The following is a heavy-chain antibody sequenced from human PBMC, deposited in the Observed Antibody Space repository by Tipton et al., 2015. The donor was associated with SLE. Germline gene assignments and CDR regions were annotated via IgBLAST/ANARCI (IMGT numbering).Heavy chain of an antibody. D-gene: IGHD3-3*01. J-gene: IGHJ4*02. CDR2: IYYSGST. CDR1: GGSISSYY. CDR3: ARRCGMGLYR. V-gene: IGHV4-59*12. Sequence: TLFLTCTVSGGSISSYYWSWIRQPPGKGLEWIGYIYYSGSTNYNPSLKSRVTISVDTSKNQFSLRLNSVTAADTAVYYCARRCGMGLYRWGQGTLVTVSS.